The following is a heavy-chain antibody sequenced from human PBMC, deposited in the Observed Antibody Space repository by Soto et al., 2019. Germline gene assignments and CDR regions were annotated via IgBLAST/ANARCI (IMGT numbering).Heavy chain of an antibody. J-gene: IGHJ4*02. CDR3: ASHPGGSSWLGGYLAKYYFDY. V-gene: IGHV4-34*01. D-gene: IGHD6-13*01. CDR2: INHSGST. CDR1: GGSFSGYY. Sequence: SETLSLTCAVYGGSFSGYYWSWIRQPPGKGLEWIGEINHSGSTNYNPSLKSRVTISVDTSKNQFSLKLSSVTAADTAVYYCASHPGGSSWLGGYLAKYYFDYWGQGALVTVSS.